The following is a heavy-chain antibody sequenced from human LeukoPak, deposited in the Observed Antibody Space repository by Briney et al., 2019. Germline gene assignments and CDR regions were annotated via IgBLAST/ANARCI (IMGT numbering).Heavy chain of an antibody. CDR3: ARDTGFYGSGTFLDS. Sequence: GGSLRFSCAASGFTFSVYSLNWVRQAPGKGLEWVSSISSSGTYVYYADSVKGRFTISRDNAKNSLYLQMSSLRAEDTAVYYCARDTGFYGSGTFLDSWGQGTLVTVSS. CDR2: ISSSGTYV. D-gene: IGHD3-10*01. CDR1: GFTFSVYS. J-gene: IGHJ4*02. V-gene: IGHV3-21*01.